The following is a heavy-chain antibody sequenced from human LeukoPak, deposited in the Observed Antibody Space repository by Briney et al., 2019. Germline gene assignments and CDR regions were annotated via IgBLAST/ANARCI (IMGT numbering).Heavy chain of an antibody. D-gene: IGHD4-23*01. CDR3: ARDQGLWDGGNSDHWFDP. V-gene: IGHV1-69*13. J-gene: IGHJ5*02. Sequence: SVKVSCKASGGTFSSYAISWVRQAPGQGLEWMRGIIPIFGTANYAQKFQGRVTITADESTSTAYMELSSLRSEDTAVYYCARDQGLWDGGNSDHWFDPWGQGTLVTVSS. CDR1: GGTFSSYA. CDR2: IIPIFGTA.